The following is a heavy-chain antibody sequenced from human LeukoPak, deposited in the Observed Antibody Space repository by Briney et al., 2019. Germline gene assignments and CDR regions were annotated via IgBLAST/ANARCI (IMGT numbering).Heavy chain of an antibody. CDR2: IYYSGST. CDR3: ARYSSRSFYFDY. Sequence: SQTLSLTCTVSGDSISSGGYYWSWIRQHPGKGLEWIGYIYYSGSTYYNPSLKSRVTLSVDTSKNQFSLKLTSVTAADTAVYYRARYSSRSFYFDYWGQGTLVTVSS. J-gene: IGHJ4*02. V-gene: IGHV4-31*03. CDR1: GDSISSGGYY. D-gene: IGHD2-2*01.